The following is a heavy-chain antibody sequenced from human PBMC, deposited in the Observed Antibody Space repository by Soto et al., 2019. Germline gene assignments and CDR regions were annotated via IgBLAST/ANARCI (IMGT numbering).Heavy chain of an antibody. CDR3: AGLRLGEGFDP. CDR1: GGSVNSGSYY. CDR2: IFYSGST. D-gene: IGHD3-16*01. Sequence: SETLSLTCTVSGGSVNSGSYYWNWIRQPPGKGLEWIGYIFYSGSTNYNPSLKRRVTISLDTSKNQFSMRLSSVTAADTAVYCCAGLRLGEGFDPWGQGTRVTVSS. J-gene: IGHJ5*02. V-gene: IGHV4-61*01.